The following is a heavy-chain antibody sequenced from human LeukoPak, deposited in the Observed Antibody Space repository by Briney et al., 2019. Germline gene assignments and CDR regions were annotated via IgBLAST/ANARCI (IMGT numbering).Heavy chain of an antibody. CDR3: ASTGYSSGWPPSWYNWFDP. V-gene: IGHV4-59*01. CDR1: GGSISSYY. Sequence: SETLSLTCTVSGGSISSYYWSWIRQPPGKGLEWIGYIYYSGSTNYNPSLKSRVTISVDTSKNQFSLKLSSVTAADTAVYYCASTGYSSGWPPSWYNWFDPWGQGTLVTVSS. J-gene: IGHJ5*02. D-gene: IGHD6-19*01. CDR2: IYYSGST.